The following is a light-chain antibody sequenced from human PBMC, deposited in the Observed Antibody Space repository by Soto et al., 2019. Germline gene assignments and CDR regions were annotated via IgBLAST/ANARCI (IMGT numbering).Light chain of an antibody. CDR1: QSVSSN. V-gene: IGKV3-15*01. Sequence: EIVMTQSPATLSVSPGERATLSCRASQSVSSNLAWYQQKPGQAPTLLIYGASARASGIPARFSGSGSGTEFTLTISSLQSEDFAVYYCQHYNNWPFTFGPGTKVDIK. CDR3: QHYNNWPFT. J-gene: IGKJ3*01. CDR2: GAS.